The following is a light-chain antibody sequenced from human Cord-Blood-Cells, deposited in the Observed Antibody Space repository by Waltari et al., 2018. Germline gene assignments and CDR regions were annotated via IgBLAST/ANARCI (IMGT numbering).Light chain of an antibody. CDR1: SPNIGAGYD. Sequence: HSVLTQPPSVSGAPRQRVTISCTGSSPNIGAGYDVSCHQQLPGTAPKLLIYGNSNRPSGVPDRFSGSKSGTSASLAITGLQAEDETDYYCQSYDSSLSGVVFGGGTKLTVL. V-gene: IGLV1-40*01. J-gene: IGLJ2*01. CDR3: QSYDSSLSGVV. CDR2: GNS.